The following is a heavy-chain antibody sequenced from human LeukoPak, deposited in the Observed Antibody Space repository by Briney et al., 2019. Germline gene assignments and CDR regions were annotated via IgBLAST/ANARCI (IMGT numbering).Heavy chain of an antibody. CDR2: ISYDGSNK. CDR3: ARDPVSPSDYYDSSGYLDY. V-gene: IGHV3-30*04. CDR1: GFTFSSYA. Sequence: GGSLRLSCAASGFTFSSYAMHWVRQAPGKGLEWVAVISYDGSNKYYADSVKGRFTISRDNSKNTLYLQMNSLRAEDTAVYYCARDPVSPSDYYDSSGYLDYWGQGTLATVSS. J-gene: IGHJ4*02. D-gene: IGHD3-22*01.